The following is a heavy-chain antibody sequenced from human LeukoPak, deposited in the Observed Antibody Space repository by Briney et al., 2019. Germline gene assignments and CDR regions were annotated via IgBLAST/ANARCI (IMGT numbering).Heavy chain of an antibody. V-gene: IGHV1-69*13. J-gene: IGHJ5*02. CDR2: IIPIFGTA. Sequence: ASVKVSCKASGGTFSSYAISWVRQAPGQGLEWMGGIIPIFGTANYAQKFQGRVTITADESTSTAYMELSSLRSEDTAVYYCARERSQEKRPYCSSTSCPNWFDPWGQGTLVTVSS. CDR1: GGTFSSYA. CDR3: ARERSQEKRPYCSSTSCPNWFDP. D-gene: IGHD2-2*01.